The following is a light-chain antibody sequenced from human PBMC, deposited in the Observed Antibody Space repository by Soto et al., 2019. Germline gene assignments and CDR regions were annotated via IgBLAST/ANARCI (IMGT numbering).Light chain of an antibody. CDR2: QVS. V-gene: IGKV2-30*01. J-gene: IGKJ1*01. CDR3: VQRAHWPRWT. Sequence: DGVMTQSPLSLPVTLGQPASISCTSSQSLVYSDGNTYLSWFHQRPGQSPRRLIYQVSNRDSGVPDRFSGSGSGTDFTLKISRVEAEDIGVYYCVQRAHWPRWTVGQGTKVDIK. CDR1: QSLVYSDGNTY.